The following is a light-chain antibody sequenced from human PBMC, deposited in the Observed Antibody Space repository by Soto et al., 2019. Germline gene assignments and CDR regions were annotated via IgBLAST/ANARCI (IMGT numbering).Light chain of an antibody. CDR2: GAS. J-gene: IGKJ2*01. CDR1: QSVSSSY. V-gene: IGKV3-20*01. Sequence: EIVLTQSPGTLSLSPGERATLSCRASQSVSSSYLAWYQQKPGQAPRLLIYGASSRATGIPDRFSGSGSGTDFTLTISRLESEDFEVYYCQQYVSSPLYSFGQGTKLEIK. CDR3: QQYVSSPLYS.